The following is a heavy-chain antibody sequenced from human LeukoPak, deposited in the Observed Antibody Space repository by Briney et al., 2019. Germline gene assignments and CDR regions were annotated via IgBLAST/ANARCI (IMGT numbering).Heavy chain of an antibody. Sequence: SETLSLTCAVYGGSFSGYYWSWIRQPPGKGLEWIGYIYYSGSTNYNPSLKSRVTISVDTSKNQFSLKLSSVTAADTAVYYCARVGSITMIVGIDAFDIWGQGTMVTVSS. J-gene: IGHJ3*02. CDR2: IYYSGST. CDR3: ARVGSITMIVGIDAFDI. D-gene: IGHD3-22*01. CDR1: GGSFSGYY. V-gene: IGHV4-59*01.